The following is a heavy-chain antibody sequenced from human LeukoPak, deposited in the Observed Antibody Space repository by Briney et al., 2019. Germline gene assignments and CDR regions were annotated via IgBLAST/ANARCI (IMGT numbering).Heavy chain of an antibody. CDR2: ISGSGGST. D-gene: IGHD6-19*01. CDR3: ASDNSSGWYYFDY. CDR1: GFTFSSYA. J-gene: IGHJ4*02. V-gene: IGHV3-23*01. Sequence: GGSLRLSCAAPGFTFSSYAMSWVRQAPGKGLEWVSAISGSGGSTYYADSVKGRFTISRDNSKNTLYLQMNSLRAEDTAVYYCASDNSSGWYYFDYWGQGTLVTVSS.